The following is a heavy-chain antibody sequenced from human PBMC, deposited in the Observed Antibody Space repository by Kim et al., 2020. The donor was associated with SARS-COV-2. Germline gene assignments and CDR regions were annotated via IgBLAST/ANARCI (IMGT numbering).Heavy chain of an antibody. CDR3: ARGYDYVWGSYRYTLWYFDL. Sequence: RFTISRDNAKNSLYLQMNSLRAEDTAVYYCARGYDYVWGSYRYTLWYFDLWGRGTLVTVSS. D-gene: IGHD3-16*02. V-gene: IGHV3-11*05. J-gene: IGHJ2*01.